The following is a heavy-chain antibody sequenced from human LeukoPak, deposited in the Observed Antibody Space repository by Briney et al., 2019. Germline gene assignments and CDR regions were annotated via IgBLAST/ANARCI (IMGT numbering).Heavy chain of an antibody. D-gene: IGHD3-3*01. CDR1: GGSFSGYY. J-gene: IGHJ5*02. CDR3: ARVTGPYDFWSGFDP. Sequence: SETLSLTCAVYGGSFSGYYWSWIRQPPGKGLEWIGEINHSGSTNYNPSLKSRVTISVDTSKNQFSLKLSSVTAADTAVYYCARVTGPYDFWSGFDPWGQGTLVTVSS. CDR2: INHSGST. V-gene: IGHV4-34*01.